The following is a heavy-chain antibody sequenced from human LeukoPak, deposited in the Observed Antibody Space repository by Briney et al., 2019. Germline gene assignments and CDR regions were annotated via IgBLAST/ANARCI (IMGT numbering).Heavy chain of an antibody. CDR2: ISGSGGST. Sequence: GGSLRLSCAASGFTFSSYAMSWVRQAPGKGLEWVSAISGSGGSTYYADSVKGRFTIYRDNSKNTLYLQMNSLRAEDTAVYYCAKVVGPLHPPGLCLDYWGQGTLVTVSS. J-gene: IGHJ4*02. CDR3: AKVVGPLHPPGLCLDY. D-gene: IGHD2-2*01. V-gene: IGHV3-23*01. CDR1: GFTFSSYA.